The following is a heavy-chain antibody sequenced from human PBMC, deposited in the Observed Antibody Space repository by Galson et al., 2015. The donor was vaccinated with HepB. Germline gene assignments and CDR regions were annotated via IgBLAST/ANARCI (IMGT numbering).Heavy chain of an antibody. D-gene: IGHD2-21*01. CDR3: ARVVADCGGDCYPDAFDI. V-gene: IGHV6-1*01. CDR1: GDSVSSNSAA. J-gene: IGHJ3*02. CDR2: TYYRSKWYN. Sequence: CAISGDSVSSNSAAWNWIRQSPSRGLEWLGRTYYRSKWYNDYAVSVKSRITINPDTSKNQFSLQLNSVTPEDTAVYYCARVVADCGGDCYPDAFDIWGQGTMVTVSS.